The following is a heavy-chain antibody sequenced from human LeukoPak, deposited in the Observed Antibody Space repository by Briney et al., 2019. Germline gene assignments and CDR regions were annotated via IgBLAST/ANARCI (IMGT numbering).Heavy chain of an antibody. CDR2: IYYSGST. J-gene: IGHJ4*02. D-gene: IGHD3-16*01. CDR1: GGSISSSSYY. V-gene: IGHV4-39*01. CDR3: ARLRQFFDY. Sequence: PSETLSLTCTVSGGSISSSSYYWGWIRQPPGKGLEWIGSIYYSGSTYYNPSLKSRVTISVDTSKNQFSLKLSSVTAADTAVYYCARLRQFFDYWGQGTLVTASS.